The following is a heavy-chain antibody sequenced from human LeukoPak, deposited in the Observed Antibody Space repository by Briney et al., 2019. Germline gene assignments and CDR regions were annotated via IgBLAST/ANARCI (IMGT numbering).Heavy chain of an antibody. CDR1: GGSFSGYY. J-gene: IGHJ4*02. D-gene: IGHD3-10*01. V-gene: IGHV4-34*01. Sequence: SETLSLTCAVYGGSFSGYYWSWIRQPLGKGLEWIGEINHSENTDYNPSLKSRVTISVDTSKNQFSLKLSSVTAADTAVYYCARGLVRWGSGSPLYYFDYWGQGTLVTVSS. CDR2: INHSENT. CDR3: ARGLVRWGSGSPLYYFDY.